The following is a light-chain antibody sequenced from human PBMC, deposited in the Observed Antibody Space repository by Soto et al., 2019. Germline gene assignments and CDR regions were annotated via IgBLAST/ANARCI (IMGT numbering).Light chain of an antibody. CDR2: DVN. V-gene: IGLV2-8*01. CDR1: SSDVGGYNY. J-gene: IGLJ2*01. CDR3: SSYAGSNNFEVV. Sequence: QSALIQPPSASGSPGQSVTISCTGTSSDVGGYNYVSWYQQHPGKAPKLMIYDVNKRPSGVPDRFSGSKSGNTASLTVSGLQAEDEANYYCSSYAGSNNFEVVFGGGTKLTVL.